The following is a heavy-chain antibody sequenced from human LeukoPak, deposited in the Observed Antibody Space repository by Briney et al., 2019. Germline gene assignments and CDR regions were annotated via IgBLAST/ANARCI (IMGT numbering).Heavy chain of an antibody. D-gene: IGHD3-9*01. J-gene: IGHJ3*02. Sequence: PGRSLRLSCAASGFTFRTYAMHWVRQGPGKGLEWVAVIWYDGSNKYYADSVKGRFTISRDNSKNTLYLQMNSLRAEDTAVYYCARDFGYDILTGYSMGAFDIWGQGTMVTVSS. V-gene: IGHV3-33*01. CDR3: ARDFGYDILTGYSMGAFDI. CDR1: GFTFRTYA. CDR2: IWYDGSNK.